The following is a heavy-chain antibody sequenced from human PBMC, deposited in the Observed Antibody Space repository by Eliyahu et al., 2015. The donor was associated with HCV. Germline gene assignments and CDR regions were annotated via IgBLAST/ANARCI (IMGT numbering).Heavy chain of an antibody. CDR2: IFFDGSRE. J-gene: IGHJ4*02. V-gene: IGHV3-30*19. D-gene: IGHD2-15*01. CDR3: VPYCSGGACPDVG. CDR1: GFNFLDYG. Sequence: QVQLVESGGGVVQPGRPLRLSCAASGFNFLDYGMHWVRQAPGKGLEWVAYIFFDGSREYYIDSVKGRFSISRDNSKNTLYLQMNSLRVEDTAIYYCVPYCSGGACPDVGWGQGTRVTVSS.